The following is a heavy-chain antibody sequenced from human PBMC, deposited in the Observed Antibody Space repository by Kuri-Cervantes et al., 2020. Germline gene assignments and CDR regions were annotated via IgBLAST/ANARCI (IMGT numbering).Heavy chain of an antibody. CDR2: IYYSGGT. CDR1: GGSISSYY. D-gene: IGHD2-2*01. J-gene: IGHJ5*02. Sequence: GSLRLSCTVSGGSISSYYWSWIRQPPGKGLEWIGYIYYSGGTNYNPSLKSRVTISVDTSKNQFSLKLSSVTAADTAVYYCARDRAVVPASPTTWFDPWGQGTLVTVSS. V-gene: IGHV4-59*01. CDR3: ARDRAVVPASPTTWFDP.